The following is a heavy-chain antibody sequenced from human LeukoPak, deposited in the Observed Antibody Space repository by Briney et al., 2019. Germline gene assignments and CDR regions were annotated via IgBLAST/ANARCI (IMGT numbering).Heavy chain of an antibody. D-gene: IGHD2-15*01. Sequence: GASVKVSCKAYGGTFSSYAISWVRQAPGQGLEWIGGIIPIFGTANYAQKFQGRVTITADESTSTAYMELSSLRSEDTAVYYCARDRCSSSGGSCYDYWGQGTLVTVSS. J-gene: IGHJ4*02. CDR2: IIPIFGTA. V-gene: IGHV1-69*13. CDR1: GGTFSSYA. CDR3: ARDRCSSSGGSCYDY.